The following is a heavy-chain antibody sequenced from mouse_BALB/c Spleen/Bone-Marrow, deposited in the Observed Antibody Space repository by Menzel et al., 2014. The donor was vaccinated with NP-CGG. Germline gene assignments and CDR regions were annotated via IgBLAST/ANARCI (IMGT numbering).Heavy chain of an antibody. CDR2: ISNGGGST. V-gene: IGHV5-12-2*01. CDR3: ARHVGSPYAMDY. D-gene: IGHD3-1*01. Sequence: EVMLVESGGGLVQPGGSLKLFCAASGFTFSSYTMSWVRQTPEKRLEWVAYISNGGGSTYYPDTVKGRFTISRDNAKNTLYLQMSSLKSEDTAMYYCARHVGSPYAMDYWGQGTSVTVSS. J-gene: IGHJ4*01. CDR1: GFTFSSYT.